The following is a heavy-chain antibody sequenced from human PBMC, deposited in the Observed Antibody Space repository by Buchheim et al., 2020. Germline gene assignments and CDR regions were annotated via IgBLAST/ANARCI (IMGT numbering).Heavy chain of an antibody. Sequence: EVQLVESGGGLVQPGGSLRLSCAASGFTFSSYAVSWVRQTPGKGLEWVSNIGTSAGSTTYADSVKGRFTLFRDNSRNTLFLQMNSLRAEDTAVYYCATNQTLRHDHYVLDVWGQGTT. CDR1: GFTFSSYA. CDR2: IGTSAGST. J-gene: IGHJ6*02. D-gene: IGHD1-1*01. V-gene: IGHV3-23*04. CDR3: ATNQTLRHDHYVLDV.